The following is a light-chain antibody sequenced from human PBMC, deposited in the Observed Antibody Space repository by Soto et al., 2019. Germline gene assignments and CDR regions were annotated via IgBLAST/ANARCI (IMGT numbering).Light chain of an antibody. CDR2: GAS. CDR3: QQYNNWPRT. Sequence: IVLTQSPCTLSLSQGERATLSCMASQSVSSSYLAWYQQKAGQAPRLLIFGASTMATGFPARFSGSGSGTEFTLTISSLQSEDFAVYYCQQYNNWPRTFGQGTKVDIK. J-gene: IGKJ1*01. V-gene: IGKV3-15*01. CDR1: QSVSSSY.